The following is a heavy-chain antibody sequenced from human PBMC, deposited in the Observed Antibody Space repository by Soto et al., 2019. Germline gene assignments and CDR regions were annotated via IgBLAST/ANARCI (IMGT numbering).Heavy chain of an antibody. D-gene: IGHD3-10*01. J-gene: IGHJ6*02. CDR3: ASFGDYDYYGMDV. CDR2: IYYSGST. Sequence: SETLSRTCTVSGCSISSYYWSWIRQPPGKGLEWIGYIYYSGSTNYNPSLKSRVTISVDTSKNQFSLKLSSVTAADTAVYYCASFGDYDYYGMDVWGQGTTVTVSS. CDR1: GCSISSYY. V-gene: IGHV4-59*01.